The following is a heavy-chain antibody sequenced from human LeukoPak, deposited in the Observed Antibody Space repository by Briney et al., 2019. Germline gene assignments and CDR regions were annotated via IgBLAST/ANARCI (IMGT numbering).Heavy chain of an antibody. CDR2: IIPIFGTA. J-gene: IGHJ4*02. Sequence: SVKVSCKASGGTVSSYAISWVRQAPGQGLEWMGGIIPIFGTANYAQKFQGRVTITADESTSTAYMELSSLRSEDTAVYYCAREPPRYYYGSGMTVAGDYWGQGTLVTVSS. V-gene: IGHV1-69*01. CDR3: AREPPRYYYGSGMTVAGDY. CDR1: GGTVSSYA. D-gene: IGHD3-10*01.